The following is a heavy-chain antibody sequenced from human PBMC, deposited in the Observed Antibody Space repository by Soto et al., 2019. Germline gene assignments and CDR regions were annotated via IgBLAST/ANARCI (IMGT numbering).Heavy chain of an antibody. CDR3: ARDYSSSPGRKIYYYYGMDV. CDR2: IYYSGST. V-gene: IGHV4-31*03. CDR1: GGSISSGGYY. J-gene: IGHJ6*02. Sequence: PSETLSLTCTVSGGSISSGGYYWSWIRQHPGKGLEWIGYIYYSGSTYYNPSLKSRVTISVDTSKNQFSLKLSSVTAADTAVYYCARDYSSSPGRKIYYYYGMDVWGQGTTVTVSS. D-gene: IGHD6-6*01.